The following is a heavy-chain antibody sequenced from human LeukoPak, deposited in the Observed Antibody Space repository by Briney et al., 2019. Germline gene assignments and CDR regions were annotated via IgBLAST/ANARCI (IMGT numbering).Heavy chain of an antibody. J-gene: IGHJ3*01. CDR1: GFTVSRNY. CDR3: ARVDSSGYFNGAFDV. D-gene: IGHD3-22*01. CDR2: IYSGGST. Sequence: GGSLRLSCAASGFTVSRNYMTWVRQAPGKGLEWLSVIYSGGSTYYADSVKGRFTISRNNSKNTLYLQMNSLRAEDTRVYYCARVDSSGYFNGAFDVWGQGTMVTVSS. V-gene: IGHV3-53*01.